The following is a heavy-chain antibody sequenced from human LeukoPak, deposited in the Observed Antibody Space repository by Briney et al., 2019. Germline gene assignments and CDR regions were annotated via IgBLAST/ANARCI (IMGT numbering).Heavy chain of an antibody. Sequence: ASVKVSCKASGYTFTSYYMHWVRQAPGQGLEWLGWISTYDDNIKYAQSLQGRLTLTIDTSTSTAYMELRSLTSDDTAVYYCARLNSGRRGDFDYWGQGTLVTVSS. CDR1: GYTFTSYY. CDR3: ARLNSGRRGDFDY. CDR2: ISTYDDNI. J-gene: IGHJ4*02. D-gene: IGHD1-26*01. V-gene: IGHV1-18*04.